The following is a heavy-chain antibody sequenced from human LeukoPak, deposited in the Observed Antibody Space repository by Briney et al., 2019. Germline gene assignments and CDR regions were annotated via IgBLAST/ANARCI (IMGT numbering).Heavy chain of an antibody. CDR3: ARESQVYDSSGYYSYYFDY. CDR1: EFTFSSHG. J-gene: IGHJ4*02. D-gene: IGHD3-22*01. Sequence: PGGSLRLSCAASEFTFSSHGMTWVRQAPGKGLEWVSSISSSSSYIYYADSVKGRFTISRDNAKNSLYLQMNSLRAEDTAVYYCARESQVYDSSGYYSYYFDYWGQGTLVTVSS. V-gene: IGHV3-21*01. CDR2: ISSSSSYI.